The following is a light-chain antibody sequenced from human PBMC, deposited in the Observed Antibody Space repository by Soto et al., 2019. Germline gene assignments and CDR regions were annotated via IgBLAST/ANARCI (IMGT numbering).Light chain of an antibody. Sequence: DIQMTQSPSSLSASVRDRVTITCQASQNINNYLNWYQQKPVRAPKLLIFDASNLEAGGPSRFRGSGSGTDFTFTISRLQPEDIATYYCQQYEKLPTFGQGTRLETK. CDR1: QNINNY. J-gene: IGKJ5*01. CDR2: DAS. CDR3: QQYEKLPT. V-gene: IGKV1-33*01.